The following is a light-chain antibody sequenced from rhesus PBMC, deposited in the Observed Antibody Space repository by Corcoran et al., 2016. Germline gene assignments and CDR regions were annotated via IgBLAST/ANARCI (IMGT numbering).Light chain of an antibody. V-gene: IGLV2-32*02. CDR2: EVS. J-gene: IGLJ1*01. CDR1: SSDIGGYNY. Sequence: QAALTQPRSVSGSPGQSVTISCTGTSSDIGGYNYVSWYQQHPGTAPKLMISEVSKRPSGVSDRFSGSKSGNTASLTISGLQAEDEAYYYCSSYVGSNTYIFGAGTRLTVL. CDR3: SSYVGSNTYI.